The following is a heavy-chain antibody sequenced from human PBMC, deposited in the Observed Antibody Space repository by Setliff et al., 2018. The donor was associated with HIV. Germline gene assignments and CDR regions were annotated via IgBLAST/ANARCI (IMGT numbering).Heavy chain of an antibody. J-gene: IGHJ1*01. CDR3: ARETSVTPVGLDH. Sequence: PSETLSLTCAVYGGSFTSYYWTWIRQAPGKDLEWIGEINHNGGTNYNPSLKSRVTISVDRSKNQFFLRLTSVTAADTAVYYCARETSVTPVGLDHWGQGTLVTVSS. V-gene: IGHV4-34*01. CDR1: GGSFTSYY. CDR2: INHNGGT. D-gene: IGHD1-1*01.